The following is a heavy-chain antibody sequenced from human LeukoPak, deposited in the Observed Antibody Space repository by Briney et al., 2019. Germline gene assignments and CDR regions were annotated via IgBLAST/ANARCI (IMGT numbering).Heavy chain of an antibody. CDR1: GYTFTGYY. J-gene: IGHJ4*02. Sequence: GASVKVSCTASGYTFTGYYMHWVRQAPGQGLEWMGRINPNSGGTNYAQKFQGRVTMTRDTSISTAYMELSRLRSDDTAVYYCAKNRPPNMVRGVIIHPEPSAPDCFHYWGQGTLVTVSS. V-gene: IGHV1-2*06. D-gene: IGHD3-10*01. CDR2: INPNSGGT. CDR3: AKNRPPNMVRGVIIHPEPSAPDCFHY.